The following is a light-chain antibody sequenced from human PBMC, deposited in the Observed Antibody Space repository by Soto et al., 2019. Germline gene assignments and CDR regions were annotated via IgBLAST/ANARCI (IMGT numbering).Light chain of an antibody. Sequence: QSVLTQPPSVSAAPGQKVTISCSGSSSNIGNNYVSWYQQLPGTAPKLLNYENNKRPSGIPDRFSGSKSGTSATLGITGLQTGDEADYYCGTWDSSLSAGRVFGTGTKVTVL. CDR3: GTWDSSLSAGRV. CDR2: ENN. J-gene: IGLJ1*01. V-gene: IGLV1-51*02. CDR1: SSNIGNNY.